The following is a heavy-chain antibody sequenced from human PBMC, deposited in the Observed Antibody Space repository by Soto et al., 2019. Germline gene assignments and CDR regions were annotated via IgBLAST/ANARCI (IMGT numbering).Heavy chain of an antibody. CDR1: GLTFSSYP. V-gene: IGHV3-23*01. D-gene: IGHD1-1*01. Sequence: EVQLLESGGGLVQPGGSLRLSCAASGLTFSSYPMSWVRQAPGKGLQWVSSISVSAGTTYYADSVKGRFTISRDNSKNTRYLQMNSLRAADTAVYYCAKDGIRGTHLDNWGQGTLVTVSS. CDR3: AKDGIRGTHLDN. J-gene: IGHJ4*02. CDR2: ISVSAGTT.